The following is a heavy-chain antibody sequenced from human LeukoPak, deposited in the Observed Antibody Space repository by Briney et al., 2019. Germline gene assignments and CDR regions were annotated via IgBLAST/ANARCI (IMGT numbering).Heavy chain of an antibody. CDR3: ARDRGIRFYFDY. V-gene: IGHV1-69*04. J-gene: IGHJ4*02. CDR2: IIPILGIA. CDR1: GGTFSSYA. D-gene: IGHD3-3*01. Sequence: ASVKVSCKASGGTFSSYAISWVRQAPGQGLEWMGRIIPILGIANYAQKFQGRVTITADKSTSTAYMELSSLRSEDTAVYYCARDRGIRFYFDYWGQGTLVTVSS.